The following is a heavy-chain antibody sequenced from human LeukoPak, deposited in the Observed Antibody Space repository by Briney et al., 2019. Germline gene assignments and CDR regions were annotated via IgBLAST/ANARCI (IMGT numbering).Heavy chain of an antibody. V-gene: IGHV3-23*01. CDR3: AKAGDYGDYEDY. D-gene: IGHD4-17*01. CDR1: GLTFSSYA. J-gene: IGHJ4*02. CDR2: ISGSGGST. Sequence: GGSLRLSCAASGLTFSSYAMSWVRQAPGKGLEWVSAISGSGGSTYYADSVKGRFTISRDNSKNTLYLQMNSLRAEDTAVYYCAKAGDYGDYEDYWGQGTLVTVSS.